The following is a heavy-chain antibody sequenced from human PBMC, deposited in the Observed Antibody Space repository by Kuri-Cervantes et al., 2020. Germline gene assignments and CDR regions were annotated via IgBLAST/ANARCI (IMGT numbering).Heavy chain of an antibody. Sequence: SVKVSCKASGGTFSSYAISWVRQAPGQGLEWMGGIIPIFGTANYAQKFQGRVTIIADESTSTAYMELSSLRSEDTAVYYCARGDGSGSYYRSYYYYYYMDVWGKGTTVTVSS. CDR1: GGTFSSYA. CDR3: ARGDGSGSYYRSYYYYYYMDV. D-gene: IGHD3-10*01. J-gene: IGHJ6*03. V-gene: IGHV1-69*13. CDR2: IIPIFGTA.